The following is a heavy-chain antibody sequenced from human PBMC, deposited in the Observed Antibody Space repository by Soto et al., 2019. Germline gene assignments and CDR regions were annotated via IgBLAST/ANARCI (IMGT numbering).Heavy chain of an antibody. CDR2: ISAYNGNT. Sequence: QVQLVQSGAEVKKPGAPVKVSCKASGYTFTSYGISWVRQAPGQGLEWMGWISAYNGNTNYAQKLQGRVTMTTDTSTSTAYMELRSLRSDDTAVYYCARRSDYGDYGSGGAFDIWGQGTMVTVSS. J-gene: IGHJ3*02. CDR3: ARRSDYGDYGSGGAFDI. CDR1: GYTFTSYG. D-gene: IGHD4-17*01. V-gene: IGHV1-18*01.